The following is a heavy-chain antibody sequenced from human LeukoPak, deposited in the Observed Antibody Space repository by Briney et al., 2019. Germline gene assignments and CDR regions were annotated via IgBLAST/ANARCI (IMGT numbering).Heavy chain of an antibody. CDR3: AKVLYRFLEWFYWSAP. CDR2: ISAYNGNT. V-gene: IGHV1-18*01. Sequence: GASVKVSCKASGYTFTSYGISWVRQAPGQGLGWMGWISAYNGNTSYAQKLQGRVTMTTDTSTSTAYMELRSLRSDDTAVYYCAKVLYRFLEWFYWSAPWGQGTLVPVSS. J-gene: IGHJ5*02. CDR1: GYTFTSYG. D-gene: IGHD3-3*01.